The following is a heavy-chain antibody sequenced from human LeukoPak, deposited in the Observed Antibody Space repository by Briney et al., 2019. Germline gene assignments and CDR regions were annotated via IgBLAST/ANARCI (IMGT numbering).Heavy chain of an antibody. J-gene: IGHJ4*02. CDR2: ISGSGGST. CDR1: GFTFSSYA. D-gene: IGHD3-3*01. V-gene: IGHV3-23*01. CDR3: AKDPFVYDFWSGYTKPRYYFGY. Sequence: GGSLRLSCAASGFTFSSYAMSWVRQAPGKGLEWVSAISGSGGSTYYADSVKGRFTISRDNSKNTLYLQMNSLRAEDTAVYYCAKDPFVYDFWSGYTKPRYYFGYWGQGTLVTVSS.